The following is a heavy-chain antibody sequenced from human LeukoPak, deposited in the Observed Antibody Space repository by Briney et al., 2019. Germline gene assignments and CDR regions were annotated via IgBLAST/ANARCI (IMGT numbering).Heavy chain of an antibody. CDR3: ARGWASSRRKAFDI. CDR1: GFIFNSYW. CDR2: VDQDGSEK. J-gene: IGHJ3*02. V-gene: IGHV3-7*03. Sequence: GGSLRLSCAASGFIFNSYWMNWLRQAPGKGLEWVADVDQDGSEKYYVGSVKGRFTISRDNAKNSLYLQMNSLRVEDTAVYYCARGWASSRRKAFDIWGQGTMVTVSS. D-gene: IGHD3-16*01.